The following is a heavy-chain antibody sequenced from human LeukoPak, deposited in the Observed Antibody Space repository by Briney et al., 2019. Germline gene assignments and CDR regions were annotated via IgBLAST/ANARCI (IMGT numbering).Heavy chain of an antibody. CDR2: IYYSGSI. D-gene: IGHD5-24*01. J-gene: IGHJ4*02. CDR3: ARGQSVPETLHY. V-gene: IGHV4-59*01. Sequence: SETLSLTCTVSGASISSYYWSWIRQPPGKGLEWIGDIYYSGSIKYNPSLKSRVTISVDTSKNQFSLKLSSVTAADTAVYYCARGQSVPETLHYWGQGTLVTVSS. CDR1: GASISSYY.